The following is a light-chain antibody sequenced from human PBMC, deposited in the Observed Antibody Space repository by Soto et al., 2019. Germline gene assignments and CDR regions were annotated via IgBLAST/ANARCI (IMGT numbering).Light chain of an antibody. J-gene: IGKJ4*01. CDR3: QQSLT. CDR1: QSVSSN. CDR2: GAS. Sequence: EIVMTQSPATLSVSPGERATLSCRASQSVSSNLAWYQQKPGQAPRLLIYGASTRATGIPARFSGSGSGTEFTLTISSLQSEDFAVYYCQQSLTFGGGTKVDI. V-gene: IGKV3-15*01.